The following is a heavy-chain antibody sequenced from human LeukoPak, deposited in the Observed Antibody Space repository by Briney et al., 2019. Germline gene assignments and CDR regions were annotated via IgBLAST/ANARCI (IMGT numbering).Heavy chain of an antibody. V-gene: IGHV1-18*01. CDR2: ISAYNGNT. CDR3: ARGQRAYYYGSGSSFDP. Sequence: AASVKVSCKASGDTFTSYGISWVRQAPGQGLEWMGWISAYNGNTNYAQKLQGRVTMTTDTSTSTAYMELRSLRSDDTAVYYCARGQRAYYYGSGSSFDPWGQGTLVTVSS. CDR1: GDTFTSYG. D-gene: IGHD3-10*01. J-gene: IGHJ5*02.